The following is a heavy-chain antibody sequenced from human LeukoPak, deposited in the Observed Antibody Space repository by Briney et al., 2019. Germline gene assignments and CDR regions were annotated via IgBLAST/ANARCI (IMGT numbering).Heavy chain of an antibody. Sequence: GGSLRLSCAASGFTFSNYAMHWVRQAPGKGLEWVSLISSGGTYEYYADSVKGRFTISRDNSKNTLYLQLNSLRAEDTAVYYCARDSTYCYDSGSSGPHYFDNWGQGTLVTVSS. CDR3: ARDSTYCYDSGSSGPHYFDN. D-gene: IGHD3-10*01. J-gene: IGHJ4*02. V-gene: IGHV3-30*01. CDR2: ISSGGTYE. CDR1: GFTFSNYA.